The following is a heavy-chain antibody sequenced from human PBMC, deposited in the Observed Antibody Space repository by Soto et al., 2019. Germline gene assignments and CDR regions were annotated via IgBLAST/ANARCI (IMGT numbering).Heavy chain of an antibody. J-gene: IGHJ5*02. CDR3: ARDTPHRRDSSGYYSNWFDP. V-gene: IGHV1-18*01. CDR2: ISSYNGKT. D-gene: IGHD3-22*01. Sequence: ASVKVSCKTSGYSFTTYGISWVRQAPGQGLEWMGWISSYNGKTNYAQKHQGRLTMTTDTSTSTVYMELRSLTSDDTAVYYCARDTPHRRDSSGYYSNWFDPWGQGTLVTVSS. CDR1: GYSFTTYG.